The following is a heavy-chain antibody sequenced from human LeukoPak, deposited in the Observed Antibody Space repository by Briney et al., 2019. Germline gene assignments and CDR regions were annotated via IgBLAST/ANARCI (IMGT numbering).Heavy chain of an antibody. CDR1: GGSISSGGYS. CDR3: ARGREYSLDAFDI. D-gene: IGHD5-18*01. V-gene: IGHV4-30-4*07. Sequence: PSQTLSLTCAVSGGSISSGGYSWSWIRQPPGKGLEWIGYIYYSGSTNYNPSLKSRVTVSVDTSKNQFSLKLSSVTAADTAVYYCARGREYSLDAFDIWGQGTMVTVSS. J-gene: IGHJ3*02. CDR2: IYYSGST.